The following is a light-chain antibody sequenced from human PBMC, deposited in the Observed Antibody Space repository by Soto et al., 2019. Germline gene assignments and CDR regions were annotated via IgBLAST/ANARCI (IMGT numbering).Light chain of an antibody. CDR2: AAT. J-gene: IGKJ3*01. CDR3: QQAYSFPFT. CDR1: QIISNW. Sequence: DIQMTQFPSSVSASVGDSVAITCRASQIISNWVAWYQQKPGTAPRLLIYAATTLNSGVPSRFSGRRSGTDFTLTITDLQAEDFAIYYCQQAYSFPFTFGPGTKVDLK. V-gene: IGKV1-12*01.